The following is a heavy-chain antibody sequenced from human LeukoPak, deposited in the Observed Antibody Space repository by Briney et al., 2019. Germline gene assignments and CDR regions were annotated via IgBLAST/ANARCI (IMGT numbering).Heavy chain of an antibody. CDR3: ARVSDYDYGWYFDF. Sequence: PSQTLSLTCTVSGGSISSGGYYWSWIRQHPGKGLEWIGYIYYSGSTYYNPSPKSRVTISVDTSKNQFSLKLSSVTAADTAVYYCARVSDYDYGWYFDFWGQGALVTVSS. D-gene: IGHD5-12*01. CDR2: IYYSGST. J-gene: IGHJ4*02. CDR1: GGSISSGGYY. V-gene: IGHV4-31*03.